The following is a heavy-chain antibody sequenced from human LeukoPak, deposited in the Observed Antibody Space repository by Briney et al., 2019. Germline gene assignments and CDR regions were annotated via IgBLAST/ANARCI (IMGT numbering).Heavy chain of an antibody. CDR3: ARDRCRSSSTSCYGGNWFDP. CDR2: ISAYKANT. CDR1: GYTFTSYG. D-gene: IGHD2-2*01. V-gene: IGHV1-18*04. J-gene: IGHJ5*02. Sequence: GSSVKGSCKASGYTFTSYGISWVRQAPGQGLEWMGWISAYKANTNYAQKLQGRVTMNTDTSTSTAYMELSSLRSEDTAVYYCARDRCRSSSTSCYGGNWFDPWGQGTLVTVSS.